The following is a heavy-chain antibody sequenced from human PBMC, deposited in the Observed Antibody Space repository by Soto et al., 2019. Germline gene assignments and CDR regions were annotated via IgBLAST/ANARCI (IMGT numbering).Heavy chain of an antibody. J-gene: IGHJ5*01. Sequence: GGSLRLSCAASGFAFSRYAMHWVRQAPGKDLEWVAVMSYDGSNIYYADSVRGRMTISRDNSKNTLYLQMNSLRAEDTAVYYCAKDPGYYSSGYYSFASWGQRTPVTVSS. D-gene: IGHD3-22*01. CDR2: MSYDGSNI. V-gene: IGHV3-30-3*01. CDR3: AKDPGYYSSGYYSFAS. CDR1: GFAFSRYA.